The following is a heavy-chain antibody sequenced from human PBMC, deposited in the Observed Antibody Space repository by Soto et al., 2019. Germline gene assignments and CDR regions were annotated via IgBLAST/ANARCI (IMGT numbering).Heavy chain of an antibody. CDR1: GGSFSGYY. J-gene: IGHJ4*02. CDR3: ARGGRGIDFWSGYYHPYYFDY. V-gene: IGHV4-34*01. CDR2: INHSGST. Sequence: SETLSLTCAVYGGSFSGYYWSWIRQPPGKGLEWIGEINHSGSTNYNPSLKSRVTISVDTSKNQFSLKLSSVTAADTAVYYCARGGRGIDFWSGYYHPYYFDYWGQGTLVTVSS. D-gene: IGHD3-3*01.